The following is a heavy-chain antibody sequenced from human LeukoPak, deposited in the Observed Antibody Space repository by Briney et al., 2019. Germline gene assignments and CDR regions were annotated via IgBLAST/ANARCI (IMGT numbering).Heavy chain of an antibody. J-gene: IGHJ4*02. CDR3: ARHSSSGWYDVDH. CDR2: IYYSGST. CDR1: GYSISIINW. D-gene: IGHD6-19*01. V-gene: IGHV4-28*01. Sequence: SDTLSLTCAVSGYSISIINWGGWIRQSPGKERKWIGYIYYSGSTYYNPSLKSRVTMSVDTSKNQFSLKVSSVTAVDTAVYYCARHSSSGWYDVDHWGQGTLVTVSS.